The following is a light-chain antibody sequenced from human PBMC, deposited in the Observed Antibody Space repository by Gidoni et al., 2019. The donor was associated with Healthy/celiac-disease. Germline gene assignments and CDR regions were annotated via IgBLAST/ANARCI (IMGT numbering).Light chain of an antibody. CDR1: SSDVGSYNL. V-gene: IGLV2-23*02. J-gene: IGLJ3*02. CDR3: CSYAGSSTLWV. Sequence: QSALTQPASVSGSPGQSITISCTGTSSDVGSYNLVSWYQPHPGKAPKLMIYEVSKRPSRVSNRFSGSKSGNTASLTISGLQAEDEADYYCCSYAGSSTLWVFGGGTKLTVL. CDR2: EVS.